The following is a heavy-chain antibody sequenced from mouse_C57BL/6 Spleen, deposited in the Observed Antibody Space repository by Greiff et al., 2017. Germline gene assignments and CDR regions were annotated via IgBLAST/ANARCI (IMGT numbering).Heavy chain of an antibody. Sequence: VQLQQSEPELVKPGASVKISCKVSGYTFTDYTMHWMKQSPGKSLEWIGYIYPRDGGTKYTEKFKGKATLTANKSSSTAYMQLNSLTSEDSAVYFCARTGDAGFAYWGQGTLVTVSA. D-gene: IGHD2-13*01. J-gene: IGHJ3*01. CDR2: IYPRDGGT. CDR3: ARTGDAGFAY. V-gene: IGHV1-78*01. CDR1: GYTFTDYT.